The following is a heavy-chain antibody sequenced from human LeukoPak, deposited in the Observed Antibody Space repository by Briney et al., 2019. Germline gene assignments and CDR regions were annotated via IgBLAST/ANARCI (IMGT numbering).Heavy chain of an antibody. CDR2: ISAYNGNT. Sequence: ASVKVSCKASGYTFTSYGISWVRQAPGQGLEWMGWISAYNGNTNYAQKLQGRVTITADKSTSTAYMELSSLRSEDTAVYYCASTSPMVRGFAFDIWGQGTMVTVSS. CDR3: ASTSPMVRGFAFDI. J-gene: IGHJ3*02. D-gene: IGHD3-10*01. V-gene: IGHV1-18*01. CDR1: GYTFTSYG.